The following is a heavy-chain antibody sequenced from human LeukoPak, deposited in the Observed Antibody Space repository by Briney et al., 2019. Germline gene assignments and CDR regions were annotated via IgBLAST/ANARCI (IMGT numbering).Heavy chain of an antibody. CDR1: GFTFTRYY. V-gene: IGHV3-7*01. D-gene: IGHD3-10*01. CDR2: IKEDGSEK. CDR3: ARDREYYYSSGSYDHFYFYYMDV. J-gene: IGHJ6*03. Sequence: GGSLRLSCAGSGFTFTRYYMSWVRHAPGKRLEWVANIKEDGSEKYYVESMKGRFTISRDNAKNSLYLQMNSLTAEDTAVYYCARDREYYYSSGSYDHFYFYYMDVWGKGTTVTISS.